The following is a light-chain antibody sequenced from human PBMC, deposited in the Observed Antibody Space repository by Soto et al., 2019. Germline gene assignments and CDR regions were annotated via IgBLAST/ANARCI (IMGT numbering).Light chain of an antibody. CDR3: QQYNDWPRT. CDR2: GAS. CDR1: QSFSSN. V-gene: IGKV3-15*01. Sequence: IVMTQSPATLSVSPGERVTLSCRASQSFSSNLAWYQHKPGQAPRLLIYGASTTATDVPPRFSGSGSGTEFTLTISNLQSEDFAVYYCQQYNDWPRTFGQGTRLEI. J-gene: IGKJ5*01.